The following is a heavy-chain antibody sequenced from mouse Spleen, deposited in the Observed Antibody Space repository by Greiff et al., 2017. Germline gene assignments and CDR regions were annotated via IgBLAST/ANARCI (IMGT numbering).Heavy chain of an antibody. CDR2: IYPGDGDT. CDR1: GYAFSSSW. Sequence: VQLVESGPELVKPGASVKISCKASGYAFSSSWMNWVKQRPGQGLEWIGRIYPGDGDTNYNGKFKGKATLTADKSSSTAYMQLSSLTSVDSAVYFCARSRGNYPYAMDYWGQGTSVTVSS. J-gene: IGHJ4*01. D-gene: IGHD2-1*01. V-gene: IGHV1-82*01. CDR3: ARSRGNYPYAMDY.